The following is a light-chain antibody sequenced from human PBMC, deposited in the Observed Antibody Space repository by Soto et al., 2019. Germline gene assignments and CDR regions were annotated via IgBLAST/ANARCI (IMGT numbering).Light chain of an antibody. J-gene: IGKJ1*01. CDR2: DAS. CDR3: QQYNSYPWT. Sequence: DIQMTQSPSTLSASVGDRVTITCRATQNIYGWLAWYQQKSGKAPQLLIYDASSLKSGVPSRFSGSRYGTEFTITISSLQPNDFATYYCQQYNSYPWTFGQGTKVEV. CDR1: QNIYGW. V-gene: IGKV1-5*01.